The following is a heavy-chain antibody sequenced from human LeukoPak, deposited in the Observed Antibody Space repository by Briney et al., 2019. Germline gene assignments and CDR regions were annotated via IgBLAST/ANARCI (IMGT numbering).Heavy chain of an antibody. CDR1: GFTFSSYE. V-gene: IGHV3-48*03. CDR2: ISSSGSTI. J-gene: IGHJ3*02. Sequence: GGSLRLSCAASGFTFSSYEMSRVRQAPGKGLEWVSYISSSGSTIYYADSVKGRFTISRDNAKNSLYLQMNSLRAEDTAVYYCARDRDEYHDAFDIWGQGTMVTVSS. D-gene: IGHD2/OR15-2a*01. CDR3: ARDRDEYHDAFDI.